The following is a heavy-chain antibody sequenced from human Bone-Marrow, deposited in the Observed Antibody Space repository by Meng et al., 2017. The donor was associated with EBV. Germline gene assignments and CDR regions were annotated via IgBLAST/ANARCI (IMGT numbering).Heavy chain of an antibody. CDR2: ISSSGSTI. V-gene: IGHV3-11*01. Sequence: QVQLVESGGGVVKPGGSRRLSCAVSGFTFSDYYMSWIRQAPGKGLEWVSYISSSGSTIHYADSVKGRFTISRDNAKNSLYLQMNSLRAEDTAVYYCARDEYSSSWYSYWGQGTLVTVSS. D-gene: IGHD6-13*01. CDR3: ARDEYSSSWYSY. CDR1: GFTFSDYY. J-gene: IGHJ4*02.